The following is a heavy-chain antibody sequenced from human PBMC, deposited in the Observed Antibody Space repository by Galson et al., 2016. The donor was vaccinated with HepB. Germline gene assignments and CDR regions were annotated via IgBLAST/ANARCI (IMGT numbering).Heavy chain of an antibody. V-gene: IGHV4-31*03. J-gene: IGHJ6*04. CDR1: GGYITSAHFY. CDR2: IYYSGSD. CDR3: VRSRPSPAWSFSQYRYGMDV. D-gene: IGHD2-15*01. Sequence: TLSLTCTLSGGYITSAHFYWSWLRQRPGKGLEWIGYIYYSGSDYYNPSLSGRVRISVGSSKSQFSLTMYRVTAADAAVYYWVRSRPSPAWSFSQYRYGMDVMGEGTTVIVSS.